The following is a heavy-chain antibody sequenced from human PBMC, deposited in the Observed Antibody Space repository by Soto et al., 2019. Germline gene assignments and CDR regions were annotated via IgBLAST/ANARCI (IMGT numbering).Heavy chain of an antibody. J-gene: IGHJ4*02. CDR1: GYTFTSYA. V-gene: IGHV1-3*01. CDR3: ARGTPVFFDY. CDR2: IIAGNGNT. Sequence: ASVKVSCKASGYTFTSYAIHWVRQAPGQRLEWMGWIIAGNGNTKYSQKFQGRVTITRDTSASTAYMELSSLRSEETAVYYCARGTPVFFDYWGQETLVTVSS.